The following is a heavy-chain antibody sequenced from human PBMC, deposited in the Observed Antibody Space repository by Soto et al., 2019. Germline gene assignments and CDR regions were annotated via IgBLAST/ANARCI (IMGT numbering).Heavy chain of an antibody. V-gene: IGHV4-59*01. Sequence: SETLSLTCTVSGGSISSYYWSWIRQPPGKGLEWIGYIYYSGSTNYNPSLKSRVTISVDTSKNQFSLKLSSVTAADTAVYYCARDRDGYNDALDTWGQGTMVTVSS. CDR3: ARDRDGYNDALDT. J-gene: IGHJ3*02. CDR1: GGSISSYY. CDR2: IYYSGST. D-gene: IGHD5-12*01.